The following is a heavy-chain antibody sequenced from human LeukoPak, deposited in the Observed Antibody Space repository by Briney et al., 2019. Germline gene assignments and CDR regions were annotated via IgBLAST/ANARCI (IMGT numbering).Heavy chain of an antibody. CDR3: ARAPVTSRFLEWLRRDYYYYGMDV. V-gene: IGHV4-34*01. CDR1: GGSFSGYY. D-gene: IGHD3-3*01. CDR2: INHSGST. Sequence: SETLPLTCAVYGGSFSGYYWSWIRQPPGKGLEWIGEINHSGSTNYNPSLKSRVTISVDTSKNQFSLKLSSVIAADTAVYYCARAPVTSRFLEWLRRDYYYYGMDVWGQGTTVTVSS. J-gene: IGHJ6*02.